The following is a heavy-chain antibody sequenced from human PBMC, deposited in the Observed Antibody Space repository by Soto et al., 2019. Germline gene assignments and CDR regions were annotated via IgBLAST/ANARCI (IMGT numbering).Heavy chain of an antibody. Sequence: EVQLVESGGGLVQPGRSLRLSCAASGFTFDAYALHWVRQVPGKGLEWVSGISWNSVAIHYADSVKGRFTISRDNAKNSLYLQMNNLRGEDTAWYYCAKATRLTDTGSDWGQGTLVTVSS. CDR1: GFTFDAYA. D-gene: IGHD2-8*02. J-gene: IGHJ4*02. V-gene: IGHV3-9*01. CDR3: AKATRLTDTGSD. CDR2: ISWNSVAI.